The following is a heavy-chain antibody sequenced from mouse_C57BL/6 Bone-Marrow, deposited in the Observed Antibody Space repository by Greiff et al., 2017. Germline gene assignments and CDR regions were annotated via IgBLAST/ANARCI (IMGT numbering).Heavy chain of an antibody. CDR2: ISDGCSYT. CDR1: GFTFSSYA. D-gene: IGHD2-3*01. CDR3: SRGDGYPLAMDY. J-gene: IGHJ4*01. Sequence: EVQLVESGGGLVKPGGSLKLSCAASGFTFSSYAMSWVRQTPEKRLEWVATISDGCSYTYYPDNVKGRFTISRDNAKNNLYLHMRHLKSEDTAMYYCSRGDGYPLAMDYWGQGTSVTVSS. V-gene: IGHV5-4*01.